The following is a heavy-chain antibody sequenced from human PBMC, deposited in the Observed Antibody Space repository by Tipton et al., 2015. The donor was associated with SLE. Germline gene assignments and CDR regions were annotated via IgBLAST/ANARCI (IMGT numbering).Heavy chain of an antibody. CDR1: GGSISSYY. Sequence: TLSLTCTVSGGSISSYYWSWIRQPPGKGLEWIGYIYYSGSTNYNPSLKSRVTISVDTSKNQFSLKLSSVTAADTAIYYCARQLGYGDPFAFDYWAQGTLVTVSS. V-gene: IGHV4-59*08. CDR2: IYYSGST. J-gene: IGHJ4*02. CDR3: ARQLGYGDPFAFDY. D-gene: IGHD2-21*02.